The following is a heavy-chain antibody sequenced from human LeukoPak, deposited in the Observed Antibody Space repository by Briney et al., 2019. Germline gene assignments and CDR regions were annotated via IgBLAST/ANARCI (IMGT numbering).Heavy chain of an antibody. D-gene: IGHD1-26*01. CDR2: IYHSGST. CDR1: GYSISSGYY. J-gene: IGHJ4*02. CDR3: ARVGKSGSRYYFDY. Sequence: ASETLSLTCAVSGYSISSGYYGGWIRQPPGKGLEWIGTIYHSGSTYYNPSLKSRVTVSVDTSKNQFSLKLSSVTAADTAVYYCARVGKSGSRYYFDYWGQGTLVTVSS. V-gene: IGHV4-38-2*01.